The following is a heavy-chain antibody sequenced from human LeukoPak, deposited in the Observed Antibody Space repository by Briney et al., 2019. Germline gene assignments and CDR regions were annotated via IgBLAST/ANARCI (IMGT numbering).Heavy chain of an antibody. D-gene: IGHD3-3*01. Sequence: PGGPLRLSCAASGFTFSSYAMYWVRQAPGKGLEYVSAISSNGSITFYANSVKGRFTISRDNSKNTLYLQMGSLRVEDMAVYYCARVPRPIFGRLGYYMDVWGKGTTVTVSS. CDR2: ISSNGSIT. CDR3: ARVPRPIFGRLGYYMDV. J-gene: IGHJ6*03. V-gene: IGHV3-64*01. CDR1: GFTFSSYA.